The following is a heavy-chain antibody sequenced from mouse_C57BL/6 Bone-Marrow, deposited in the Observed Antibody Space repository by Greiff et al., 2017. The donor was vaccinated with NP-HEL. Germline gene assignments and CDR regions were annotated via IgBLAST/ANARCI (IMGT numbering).Heavy chain of an antibody. CDR2: IDPEDGDT. D-gene: IGHD1-1*01. V-gene: IGHV14-1*01. J-gene: IGHJ1*03. Sequence: VQLQQSGAELVRPGASVKLSCTASGFNIKDYYMHWVKQRPEQGLEWIGRIDPEDGDTEYAPKFQGQATMTADTSSNTASLQLSSLTSEDTAVYYCTTDGSSLYWYFDVWGTGTTVTVSS. CDR1: GFNIKDYY. CDR3: TTDGSSLYWYFDV.